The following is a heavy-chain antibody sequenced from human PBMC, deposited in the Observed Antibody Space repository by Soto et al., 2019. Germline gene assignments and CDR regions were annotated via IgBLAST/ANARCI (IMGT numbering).Heavy chain of an antibody. CDR2: LSAYNVNT. V-gene: IGHV1-18*01. J-gene: IGHJ3*02. CDR1: GYTFTSHG. Sequence: ASVKVSCSASGYTFTSHGISWVRQAPGHGLAWMGWLSAYNVNTICAQKLQCRVTIPTDTTTSTAYMELRGLRSDDTVVFFCARGVGDGDTGGDAFDIWGQGTMVTVSS. CDR3: ARGVGDGDTGGDAFDI. D-gene: IGHD3-16*01.